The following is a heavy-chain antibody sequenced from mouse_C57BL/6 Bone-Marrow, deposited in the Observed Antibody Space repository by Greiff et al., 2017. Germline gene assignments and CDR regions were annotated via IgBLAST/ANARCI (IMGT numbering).Heavy chain of an antibody. CDR1: GYTFTSYG. D-gene: IGHD1-2*01. CDR3: ARLGVRRYYFDN. J-gene: IGHJ2*01. V-gene: IGHV1-81*01. Sequence: VQLQESGAELARPGASVKLSCKASGYTFTSYGISWVKQRTGQGLEWIGEIYPRSGNTYYNEKFKGKATLTADKSSSTAYMELRSLTSEDSAVYICARLGVRRYYFDNRGQDTTLSVSS. CDR2: IYPRSGNT.